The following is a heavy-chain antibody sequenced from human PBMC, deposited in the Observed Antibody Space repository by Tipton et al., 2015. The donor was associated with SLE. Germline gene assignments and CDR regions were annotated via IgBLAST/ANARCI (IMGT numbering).Heavy chain of an antibody. CDR2: INNDGSDT. Sequence: SLRLSCAASGFTFSSYWMHWVRQVPGKGLVWVSGINNDGSDTRYADYVKGRFTISRDNAKNTLYLQMNSLRAEDTAVYYCARENVEDGNSYYYMDVWGKGTTVTVSS. CDR3: ARENVEDGNSYYYMDV. D-gene: IGHD2-21*01. CDR1: GFTFSSYW. V-gene: IGHV3-74*01. J-gene: IGHJ6*03.